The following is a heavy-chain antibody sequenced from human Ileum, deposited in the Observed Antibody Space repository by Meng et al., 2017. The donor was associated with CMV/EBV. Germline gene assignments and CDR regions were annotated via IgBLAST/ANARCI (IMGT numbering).Heavy chain of an antibody. J-gene: IGHJ4*02. CDR3: AKSTGHRYYYFEY. V-gene: IGHV3-43*01. CDR2: ISWDGDST. D-gene: IGHD5-18*01. Sequence: GGSLRLSCAASGFTLDDYTMHWVRQAQGKGLEWVSLISWDGDSTYYADSVKGRFTISRDNNKNSLYLQMNSLRSEDTAFYFCAKSTGHRYYYFEYWGQGTLVTVSS. CDR1: GFTLDDYT.